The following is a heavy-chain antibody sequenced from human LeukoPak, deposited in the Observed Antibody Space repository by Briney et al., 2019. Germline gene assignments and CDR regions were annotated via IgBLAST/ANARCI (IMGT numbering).Heavy chain of an antibody. CDR1: GFTFTHAW. J-gene: IGHJ4*02. V-gene: IGHV3-15*01. Sequence: TPGGSLRLSYAASGFTFTHAWMSWVRQAPGKGLEWVARIKTDNAGGTADYGAPVKGRFTISRDDSDSTLYLQMHSLKAEDTAIYYCTTIYMGATFDFWGQGALVAVSS. D-gene: IGHD1-26*01. CDR2: IKTDNAGGTA. CDR3: TTIYMGATFDF.